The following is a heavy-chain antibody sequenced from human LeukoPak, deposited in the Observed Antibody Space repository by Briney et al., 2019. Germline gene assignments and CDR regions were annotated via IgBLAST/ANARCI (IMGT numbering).Heavy chain of an antibody. CDR1: GFAFSSLA. J-gene: IGHJ6*02. V-gene: IGHV3-30-3*01. CDR3: ARDGNSGWYTGENYYYYGMDV. Sequence: GRSLRLSCAAAGFAFSSLAMHWVRQAPDKGLEWVAVISYEGTNKDYADSVKGRFTMSRDNSKNTLYLQMNSLRLEDTALYYCARDGNSGWYTGENYYYYGMDVWGQGTTVTVSS. D-gene: IGHD6-19*01. CDR2: ISYEGTNK.